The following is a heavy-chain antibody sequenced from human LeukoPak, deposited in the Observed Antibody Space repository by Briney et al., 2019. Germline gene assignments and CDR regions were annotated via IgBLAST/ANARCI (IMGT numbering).Heavy chain of an antibody. V-gene: IGHV3-11*04. J-gene: IGHJ4*02. CDR2: IRGSGGDI. D-gene: IGHD6-13*01. CDR3: ARDIVAAGLFFDY. CDR1: GFTFSYYY. Sequence: GGSLRLSCAASGFTFSYYYMGWIRQAPRKGLEWVSYIRGSGGDIHYADSVKGRFTISRDNAKSSLYLQMNSLRAEDTAVYYCARDIVAAGLFFDYWGQGTLVTVSS.